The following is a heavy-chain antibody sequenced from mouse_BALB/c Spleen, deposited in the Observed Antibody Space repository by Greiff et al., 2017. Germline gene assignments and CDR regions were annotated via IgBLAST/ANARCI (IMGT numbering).Heavy chain of an antibody. CDR2: ILPGSGST. D-gene: IGHD2-10*02. CDR1: GYTFSSYW. J-gene: IGHJ1*01. Sequence: QVQLQQSGAELMKPGASVKISCKATGYTFSSYWIEWVKQRPGHGLEWIGEILPGSGSTNYNEKFKGKATFTADTSSNTAYMQLSSLTSEDSAVYYCAREYGNYPHWYFDVWGAGTTVTVSS. CDR3: AREYGNYPHWYFDV. V-gene: IGHV1-9*01.